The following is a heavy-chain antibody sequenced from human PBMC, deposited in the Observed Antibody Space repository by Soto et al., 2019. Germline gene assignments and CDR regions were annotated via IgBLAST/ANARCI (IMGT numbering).Heavy chain of an antibody. D-gene: IGHD5-18*01. CDR3: ARPAHVATAMAPSDY. J-gene: IGHJ4*02. CDR2: IYYRGST. Sequence: QLQLQESGPGLVKPSETLSLTCTVSGGSISSSYYWGWIRQPPGKGLEWIASIYYRGSTYYNPSLKSRVTIPPGTPQNQVSLKRRSVTAADTAVYSCARPAHVATAMAPSDYWGQGTLVTVSS. CDR1: GGSISSSYY. V-gene: IGHV4-39*01.